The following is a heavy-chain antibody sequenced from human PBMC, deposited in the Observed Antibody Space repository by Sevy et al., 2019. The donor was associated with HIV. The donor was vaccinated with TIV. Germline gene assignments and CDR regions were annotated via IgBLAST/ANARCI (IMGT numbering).Heavy chain of an antibody. CDR1: GGTFSSYS. J-gene: IGHJ1*01. Sequence: ASVKVSCKASGGTFSSYSISWVRQAPGQGLEWMGGIIPIFGTANYAQKFQGRVTITADESTSTAYMELSSLRSEDTAVYYCARGDHYGSGSYYKGFQHWGQGTLVTVSS. V-gene: IGHV1-69*13. CDR3: ARGDHYGSGSYYKGFQH. CDR2: IIPIFGTA. D-gene: IGHD3-10*01.